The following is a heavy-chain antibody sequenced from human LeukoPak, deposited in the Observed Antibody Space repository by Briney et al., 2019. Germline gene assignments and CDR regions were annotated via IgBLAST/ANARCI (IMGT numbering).Heavy chain of an antibody. J-gene: IGHJ6*02. CDR2: IYGGTT. Sequence: SETLSLTCTVSGGSITSYYWSWIRQPPGKGLEWIGYIYGGTTDYNPSLKSRVSISIDTSKNYFSLNLTSVTAADTAVYYCARQSGLTYYYYALDVWGQGTMVTVSS. CDR3: ARQSGLTYYYYALDV. V-gene: IGHV4-59*08. CDR1: GGSITSYY. D-gene: IGHD3/OR15-3a*01.